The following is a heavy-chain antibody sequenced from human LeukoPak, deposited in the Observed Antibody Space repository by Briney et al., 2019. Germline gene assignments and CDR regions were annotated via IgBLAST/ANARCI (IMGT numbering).Heavy chain of an antibody. Sequence: GGSLRLPCAASGFTFSSYEMNWVRQAPGKGLEWVSYISSSGTTIYYADSVKGRFTISRDNAKNSLYLQMNSLRAEDTAVYYCARGDGNFDYWGQGTLVTVSS. D-gene: IGHD1-1*01. J-gene: IGHJ4*02. CDR1: GFTFSSYE. CDR3: ARGDGNFDY. CDR2: ISSSGTTI. V-gene: IGHV3-48*03.